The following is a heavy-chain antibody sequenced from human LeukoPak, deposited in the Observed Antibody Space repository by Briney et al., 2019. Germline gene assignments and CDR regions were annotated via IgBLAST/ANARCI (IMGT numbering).Heavy chain of an antibody. CDR3: AGYGDYPY. CDR2: FGNSGTI. CDR1: GFTFSTYD. Sequence: GGSLRLSCAASGFTFSTYDMHGVRQAPGEGLEWVSYFGNSGTIYYADSVKGRFTISRDNAKNSLYLQMNSLRVEDTAVYYCAGYGDYPYWGRGTLVSVSS. D-gene: IGHD4-17*01. V-gene: IGHV3-48*01. J-gene: IGHJ4*02.